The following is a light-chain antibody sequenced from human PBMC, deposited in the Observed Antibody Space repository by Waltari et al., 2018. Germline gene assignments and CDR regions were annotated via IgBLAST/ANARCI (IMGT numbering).Light chain of an antibody. J-gene: IGKJ5*01. V-gene: IGKV1-39*01. CDR2: GAS. CDR1: QHIGNY. Sequence: DFQLTQSPSSLSASVGDRVTIACRASQHIGNYLNWYQQKVGKAPKLLIYGASTLQNGVPSRFSGGGSGTDFTLTISRLQPDDFATYFCQQSYSSPRVTFGQGTRLEIK. CDR3: QQSYSSPRVT.